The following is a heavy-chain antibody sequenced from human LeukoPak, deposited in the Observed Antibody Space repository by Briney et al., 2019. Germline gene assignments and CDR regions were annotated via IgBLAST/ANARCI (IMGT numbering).Heavy chain of an antibody. Sequence: GGSLRLSCAASGFTFSDYYMSWIRQAPGKGLEWVSYISSSGSTIYYADSVKGRFTISRDNAKNSLYLQMNSLRAKDTAVYYCARDRSSSVVAAAGTSGYWGQGTLVTVSS. J-gene: IGHJ4*02. CDR1: GFTFSDYY. CDR3: ARDRSSSVVAAAGTSGY. D-gene: IGHD6-13*01. V-gene: IGHV3-11*01. CDR2: ISSSGSTI.